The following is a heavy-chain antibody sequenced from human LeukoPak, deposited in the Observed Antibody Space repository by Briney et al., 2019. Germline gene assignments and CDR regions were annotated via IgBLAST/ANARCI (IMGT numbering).Heavy chain of an antibody. CDR2: IYNSGST. J-gene: IGHJ4*02. Sequence: SETLSLTCTVSGGSIRNYSWSWVRQPPGKGLEWIGYIYNSGSTTYNPSLKSRVTISVDTSRNQSSLKLSPVTAADTAVYYGARHGGGYSFDYWGQGTLVTVSS. D-gene: IGHD5-24*01. CDR1: GGSIRNYS. CDR3: ARHGGGYSFDY. V-gene: IGHV4-59*08.